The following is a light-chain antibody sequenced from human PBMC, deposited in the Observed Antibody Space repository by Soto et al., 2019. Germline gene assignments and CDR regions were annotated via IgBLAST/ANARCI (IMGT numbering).Light chain of an antibody. CDR1: SSDVGGYNY. V-gene: IGLV2-14*01. Sequence: QSALTQPAFVSGSPGQSITISCTGTSSDVGGYNYVSWYQQHPGKAPKLMIYDVSNRPSGVSNRFSGSKSGNTASLTISGLQAEDEAAYYCSSYTSSSTYVVFGGGTKLTVL. J-gene: IGLJ2*01. CDR2: DVS. CDR3: SSYTSSSTYVV.